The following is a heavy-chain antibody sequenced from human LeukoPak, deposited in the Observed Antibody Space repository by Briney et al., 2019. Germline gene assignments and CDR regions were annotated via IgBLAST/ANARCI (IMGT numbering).Heavy chain of an antibody. CDR2: ISHDGFI. V-gene: IGHV3-74*01. Sequence: PGGSLRLSCETAGFTFSSYVMHWVRRTPGKGLVWVSRISHDGFISYADSVKGRFTISRDNSKNTLYLQMSSLRAEDTAVYYCVSGRNLQQPLDVWGQGTTVTVSS. CDR1: GFTFSSYV. D-gene: IGHD6-13*01. CDR3: VSGRNLQQPLDV. J-gene: IGHJ6*02.